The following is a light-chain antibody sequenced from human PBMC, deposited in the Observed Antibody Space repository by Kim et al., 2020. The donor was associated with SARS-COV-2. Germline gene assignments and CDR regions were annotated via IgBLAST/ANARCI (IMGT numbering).Light chain of an antibody. V-gene: IGLV2-8*01. J-gene: IGLJ1*01. CDR2: EVS. Sequence: QSLTVSCPRTSSDVGGYNYVSWYQLHPGKAPKLMIYEVSKRPSGVPDRFSGSESGNTASLTVSGLQAEDEADYYCSSYAGSNNPYVFGTGTKVTVL. CDR1: SSDVGGYNY. CDR3: SSYAGSNNPYV.